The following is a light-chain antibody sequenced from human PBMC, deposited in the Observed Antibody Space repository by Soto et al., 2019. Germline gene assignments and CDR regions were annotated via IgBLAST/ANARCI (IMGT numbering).Light chain of an antibody. CDR2: GSS. CDR1: QSVSGSC. Sequence: EIVLTQSPGTLSLSPGERATLSCRASQSVSGSCLAWYQQKPGQAPRLLTYGSSSRATGIPARFNGSGSGTDFTLTISRLEPEDFAVYYCQQYGSSPFTFGPGTKVDIK. V-gene: IGKV3-20*01. J-gene: IGKJ3*01. CDR3: QQYGSSPFT.